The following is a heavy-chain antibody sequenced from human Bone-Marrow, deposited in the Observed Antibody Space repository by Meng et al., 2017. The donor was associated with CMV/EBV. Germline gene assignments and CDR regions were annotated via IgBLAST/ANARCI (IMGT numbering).Heavy chain of an antibody. CDR1: GYTFTAYY. CDR2: INPKNGVT. CDR3: ARDAINWLDY. Sequence: ASVKVSCKASGYTFTAYYMHWVRQAPGQGLEWMGWINPKNGVTNYAQKFQDRVTMTRDTSISTAYMEVSRLRSDDTAEYYCARDAINWLDYWGQGTLVTVSS. V-gene: IGHV1-2*02. D-gene: IGHD1-20*01. J-gene: IGHJ4*02.